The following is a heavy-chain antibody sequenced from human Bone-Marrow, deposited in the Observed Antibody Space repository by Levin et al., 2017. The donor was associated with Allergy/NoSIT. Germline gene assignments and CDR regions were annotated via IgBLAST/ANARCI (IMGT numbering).Heavy chain of an antibody. D-gene: IGHD1-1*01. Sequence: SCAASGFTFSAYNLNWVRQAPGKGLEWVAYIGSSGTAIHYADSVKGRFTISRDNARKSLYLQMDDLRAEDTAVYYCARVGTPLYYFDYWGRGTLVTVSS. CDR3: ARVGTPLYYFDY. J-gene: IGHJ4*02. V-gene: IGHV3-48*03. CDR1: GFTFSAYN. CDR2: IGSSGTAI.